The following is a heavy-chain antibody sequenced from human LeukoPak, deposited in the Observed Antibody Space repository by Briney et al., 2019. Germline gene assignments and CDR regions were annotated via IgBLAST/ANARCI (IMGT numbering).Heavy chain of an antibody. CDR3: ARAGYCSSTSCYKAFDI. Sequence: PGGSLRLSCAASGFTFSSYSMNWVRQAPGKGLEWVSSISSSSSYIYYADSVKGRFTISRDNAKNSLYLQMDSLRAEDTAVYYCARAGYCSSTSCYKAFDIWGQGTMATVSS. CDR1: GFTFSSYS. D-gene: IGHD2-2*02. J-gene: IGHJ3*02. V-gene: IGHV3-21*01. CDR2: ISSSSSYI.